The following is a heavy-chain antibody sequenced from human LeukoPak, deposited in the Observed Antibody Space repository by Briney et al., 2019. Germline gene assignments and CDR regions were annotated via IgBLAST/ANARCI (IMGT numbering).Heavy chain of an antibody. CDR3: ARGGSYSGWYNWFDT. CDR1: GYTFTGYY. V-gene: IGHV1-2*02. CDR2: INPNSGGT. D-gene: IGHD1-26*01. Sequence: ASVKVSCKASGYTFTGYYMHWVRQAPGQGLEWMGWINPNSGGTNYAQKFQGRVTMTRDTSISTAYMELSRLRSDDTAVYYCARGGSYSGWYNWFDTWGQGTLVTVSS. J-gene: IGHJ5*02.